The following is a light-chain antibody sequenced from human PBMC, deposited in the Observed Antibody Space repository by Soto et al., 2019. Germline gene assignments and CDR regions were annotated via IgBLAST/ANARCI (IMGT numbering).Light chain of an antibody. CDR2: DAS. CDR3: QQRSNWPPVIT. Sequence: EIVLTQSPATLSLSPGERATLSCRASQSFSSYLAWYQQKPGQAPRLLIYDASKRATGIPARFSGRGSGTDFPLPISSLEPEDVAVYYCQQRSNWPPVITFGQGTRLEIK. CDR1: QSFSSY. V-gene: IGKV3-11*01. J-gene: IGKJ5*01.